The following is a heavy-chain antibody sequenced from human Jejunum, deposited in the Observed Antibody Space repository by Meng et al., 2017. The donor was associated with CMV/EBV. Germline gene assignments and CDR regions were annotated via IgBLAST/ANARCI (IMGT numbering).Heavy chain of an antibody. CDR1: GFTCSSYA. D-gene: IGHD3-9*01. CDR3: AKDYDILTGYYIKY. Sequence: GFTCSSYARSWVRQAPGKGLEWVSAVSGSGGVTYYADSVKGRFTISRDNSKNTVYLQMNRLRAEDTALYYCAKDYDILTGYYIKYWGQGTRVTVSS. J-gene: IGHJ4*02. CDR2: VSGSGGVT. V-gene: IGHV3-23*01.